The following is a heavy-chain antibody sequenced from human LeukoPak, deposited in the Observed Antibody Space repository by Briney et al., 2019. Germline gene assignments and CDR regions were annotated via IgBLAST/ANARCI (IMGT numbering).Heavy chain of an antibody. CDR2: INTNTGNP. V-gene: IGHV7-4-1*02. Sequence: ASVTVSFKASGYTFTSYAMNWVRQAPGQGLEWMGWINTNTGNPTYAQGFTGRFVFSLDTSVSTAYLQISSLKAEDTAVYYCARESEYYYDSSTYSGDDYWGQGTLVTVSS. CDR3: ARESEYYYDSSTYSGDDY. D-gene: IGHD3-22*01. CDR1: GYTFTSYA. J-gene: IGHJ4*02.